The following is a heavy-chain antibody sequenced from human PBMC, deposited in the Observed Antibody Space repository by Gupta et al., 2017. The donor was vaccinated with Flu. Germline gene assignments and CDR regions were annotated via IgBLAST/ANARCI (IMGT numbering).Heavy chain of an antibody. CDR1: GGSISSSSYF. CDR2: IYYSGST. J-gene: IGHJ6*02. CDR3: AIEGMWVGDYYYGMDV. D-gene: IGHD1-26*01. Sequence: QLQLQESGPGLVKPSETLSLTCTVSGGSISSSSYFWGWIRQPPGKGLEWIGSIYYSGSTYYNPSLKRRVTISVDTSKNQFSLKLSSVTAADTAVYYCAIEGMWVGDYYYGMDVWGQGTTVTGSS. V-gene: IGHV4-39*02.